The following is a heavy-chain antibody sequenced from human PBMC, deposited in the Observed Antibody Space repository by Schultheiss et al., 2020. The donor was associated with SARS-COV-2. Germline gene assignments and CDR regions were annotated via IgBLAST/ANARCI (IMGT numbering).Heavy chain of an antibody. CDR3: AKATSVVVVPYFDY. Sequence: GGSLRLSCADSGFRFIYDYMNWVRQAPGKGLEWVSAISGSGGSTYYGDSVKGRVTISRDNSKNTLNLQMNSLRAEDTAVYYCAKATSVVVVPYFDYWGQGTPVTVSS. CDR1: GFRFIYDY. J-gene: IGHJ4*02. V-gene: IGHV3-23*01. CDR2: ISGSGGST. D-gene: IGHD2-2*01.